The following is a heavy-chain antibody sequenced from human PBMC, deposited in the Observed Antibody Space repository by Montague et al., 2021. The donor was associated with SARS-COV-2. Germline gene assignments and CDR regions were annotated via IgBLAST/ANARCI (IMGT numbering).Heavy chain of an antibody. Sequence: SETLSLTCAVSDGSISSPNWWNWVRQPPGKGLEWIGEIYYTGNTNSNPSLKSRVTILIDKSKNHFSLQLSSVTAADTAVYYCARGGTYHYGMDVWGQGTTVAVSS. J-gene: IGHJ6*02. CDR3: ARGGTYHYGMDV. D-gene: IGHD3-16*01. CDR2: IYYTGNT. V-gene: IGHV4-4*02. CDR1: DGSISSPNW.